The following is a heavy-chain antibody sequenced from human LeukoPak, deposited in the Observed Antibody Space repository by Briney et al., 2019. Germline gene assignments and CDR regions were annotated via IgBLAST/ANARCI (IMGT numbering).Heavy chain of an antibody. V-gene: IGHV3-30*04. Sequence: PGGSLRLSCAASGFTFSSYAMHWVRQAPGKGLEWVAVISYDGSNKYYADSVKGRFTISRDNSKNTLSLQINSLRAEDTAVYYCAKDWGDYGDYPDAFDIWGQGTMVTVSS. CDR2: ISYDGSNK. J-gene: IGHJ3*02. CDR3: AKDWGDYGDYPDAFDI. CDR1: GFTFSSYA. D-gene: IGHD4-17*01.